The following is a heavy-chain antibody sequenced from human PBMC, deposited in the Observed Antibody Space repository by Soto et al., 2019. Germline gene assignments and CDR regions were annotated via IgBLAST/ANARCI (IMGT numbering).Heavy chain of an antibody. CDR3: ARDAYSSGRGSVRGGYGMDV. Sequence: QVQLQESGPGLVKPSETLSLTCSVSGGSISSNYWSWIRQPPGKGLEWIGYIYYSGSTNYNPSLNSRVPISADTSNNQFSLTLSPVTAADTAVYSGARDAYSSGRGSVRGGYGMDVWGQGATVTVSS. CDR2: IYYSGST. CDR1: GGSISSNY. V-gene: IGHV4-59*01. J-gene: IGHJ6*02. D-gene: IGHD6-25*01.